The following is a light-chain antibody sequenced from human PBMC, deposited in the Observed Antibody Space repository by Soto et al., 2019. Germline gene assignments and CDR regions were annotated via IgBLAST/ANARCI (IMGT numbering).Light chain of an antibody. CDR1: SFDIGDYKY. V-gene: IGLV2-14*01. CDR2: DVS. Sequence: QSVLTQPASVSGSPGQSITISCTGSSFDIGDYKYVYWYKQHPGKAPKLMIYDVSNRPSGVSNRFSGSKSGNTASLTISGLQAEDEADYYCSSYTSTNFVIFGGGTKLTVL. J-gene: IGLJ2*01. CDR3: SSYTSTNFVI.